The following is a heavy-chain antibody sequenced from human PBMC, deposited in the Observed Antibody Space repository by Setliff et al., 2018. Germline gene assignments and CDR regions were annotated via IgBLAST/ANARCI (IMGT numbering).Heavy chain of an antibody. CDR2: IYSSGNT. D-gene: IGHD6-19*01. CDR1: GDSIINYY. CDR3: AREGFGSGRFDP. V-gene: IGHV4-4*08. Sequence: SETLSLTCTVSGDSIINYYWSWIRQPPGKGLEWIGDIYSSGNTNYNPSLKSRVTISVDTSKNQFSLNLTSVTAADTAVYYCAREGFGSGRFDPWGQGTLVTVSS. J-gene: IGHJ5*02.